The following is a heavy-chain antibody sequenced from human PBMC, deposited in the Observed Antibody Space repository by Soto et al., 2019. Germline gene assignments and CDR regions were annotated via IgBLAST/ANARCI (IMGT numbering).Heavy chain of an antibody. J-gene: IGHJ6*02. CDR3: ARSAGDYYGMDV. Sequence: GGSLRLSCAASGFTLSNFWMHWVRQVPGKGLVWVSSISSSSSYIYYADSVKGRFTISRDNAKNSLYLQMNSLRAEDTAVYYCARSAGDYYGMDVWGQGTTVTVSS. V-gene: IGHV3-21*01. CDR2: ISSSSSYI. CDR1: GFTLSNFW. D-gene: IGHD3-10*01.